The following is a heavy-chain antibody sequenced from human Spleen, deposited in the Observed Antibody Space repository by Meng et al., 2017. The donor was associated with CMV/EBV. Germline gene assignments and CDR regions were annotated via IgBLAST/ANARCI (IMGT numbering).Heavy chain of an antibody. CDR3: ARAPYGAYERYYFDF. CDR2: ISNSYDYT. D-gene: IGHD4-17*01. Sequence: GESLKISCTVSGFSFLSYSMSWVRQAPGKGLEWVSSISNSYDYTYYADSVRGRSTISRDNAKNSVFLQMDSLRADDTAVYYCARAPYGAYERYYFDFWGQGALVTVSS. V-gene: IGHV3-21*01. J-gene: IGHJ4*02. CDR1: GFSFLSYS.